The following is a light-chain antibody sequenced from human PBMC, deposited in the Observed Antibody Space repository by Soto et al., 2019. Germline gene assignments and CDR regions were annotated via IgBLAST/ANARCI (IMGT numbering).Light chain of an antibody. CDR1: QSVSSY. CDR3: QQRSNWPPFT. V-gene: IGKV3-11*01. CDR2: DAS. J-gene: IGKJ5*01. Sequence: EIVLTQSPGTLSLSPGERATLSCRASQSVSSYLAWYQQKPGQAPRLLIYDASNRATGIPAGFSGSGSGTDFTLTISSLEPEDFAVYYCQQRSNWPPFTFGQGTRLEIK.